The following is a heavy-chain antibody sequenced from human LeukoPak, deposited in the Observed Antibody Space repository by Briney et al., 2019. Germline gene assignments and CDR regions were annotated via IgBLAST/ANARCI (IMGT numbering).Heavy chain of an antibody. V-gene: IGHV4-34*01. CDR3: ASLFADY. J-gene: IGHJ4*02. Sequence: SETLSLTCAVYGGSFSGYYWSWIRQPPGKGLEWIGEINHSGSTNYNPSLKSRVTISVDTSKNQFSLKLSSVTAADTAVYYCASLFADYWGQGTLVTVSS. CDR1: GGSFSGYY. CDR2: INHSGST.